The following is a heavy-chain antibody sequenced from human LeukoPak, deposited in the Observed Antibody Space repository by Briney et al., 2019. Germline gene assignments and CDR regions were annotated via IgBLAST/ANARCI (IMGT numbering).Heavy chain of an antibody. CDR1: GGTFRTYS. J-gene: IGHJ6*03. Sequence: ASVKVSCKASGGTFRTYSVTWVRQAPGQGLEWMGGIIPIFGTPNYAQKFQGRVRVTTDDATGTAYMELSSLMSEDTTIYYCARVDRYHFYLDVWGKGTPVTVSS. CDR3: ARVDRYHFYLDV. V-gene: IGHV1-69*05. CDR2: IIPIFGTP.